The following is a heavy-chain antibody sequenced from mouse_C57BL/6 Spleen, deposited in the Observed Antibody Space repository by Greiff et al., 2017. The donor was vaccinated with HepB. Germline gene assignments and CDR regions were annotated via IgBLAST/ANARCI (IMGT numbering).Heavy chain of an antibody. Sequence: QVQLQQPGAELVKPGASVKLSCKASGYTFTSYWMHWVKQRPGQGLEWIGMIHPNSGSTNYNEKFKSKATLTVDKSSSTAYMQLSSLTSEDSAVYYCARYSKGYAMDYWGQGTSVTVSS. J-gene: IGHJ4*01. CDR2: IHPNSGST. CDR1: GYTFTSYW. V-gene: IGHV1-64*01. CDR3: ARYSKGYAMDY.